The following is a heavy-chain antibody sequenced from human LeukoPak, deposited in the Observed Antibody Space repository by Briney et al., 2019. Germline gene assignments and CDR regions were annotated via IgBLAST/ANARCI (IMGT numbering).Heavy chain of an antibody. J-gene: IGHJ3*02. D-gene: IGHD2-21*01. CDR1: GFTFSSYE. CDR2: ISSSGSTI. Sequence: GGSLRLSCAASGFTFSSYEMNWVRQAPGKGLEWVSYISSSGSTIYYADSVKGRFTISRDNAKNSLYLQMNSLRAEDTAVYYCARENAVVVVIAADAFDIWGQETMVTASS. V-gene: IGHV3-48*03. CDR3: ARENAVVVVIAADAFDI.